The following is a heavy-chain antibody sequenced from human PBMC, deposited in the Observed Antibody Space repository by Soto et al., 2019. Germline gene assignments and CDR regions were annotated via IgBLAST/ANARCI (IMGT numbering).Heavy chain of an antibody. Sequence: ETLSLTCTVSGGSISSYYWSWIRQPPGKGLEWIGYIYYSGSTNYNPSLKSRVTISVDTSKNQFSLKLSSVTAADTAVYYCARDQGSARGSGSYSSYYGMDVWGQGTTVTV. CDR2: IYYSGST. D-gene: IGHD3-10*01. CDR3: ARDQGSARGSGSYSSYYGMDV. J-gene: IGHJ6*02. V-gene: IGHV4-59*01. CDR1: GGSISSYY.